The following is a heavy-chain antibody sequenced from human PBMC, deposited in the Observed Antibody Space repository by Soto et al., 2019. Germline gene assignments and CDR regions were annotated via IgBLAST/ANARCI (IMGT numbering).Heavy chain of an antibody. Sequence: ESGPTLVNPTQTLTLTCSFSGFLLSTSGMCVNWIRQPPGKALEWLARIDWDDDKYYRTSLKTRLTISKDTSKNQVVLTMTNMDPVDTATYYCARTRIAPGGFAFDYWGQGTLVTVSS. CDR1: GFLLSTSGMC. V-gene: IGHV2-70*11. D-gene: IGHD6-13*01. CDR2: IDWDDDK. CDR3: ARTRIAPGGFAFDY. J-gene: IGHJ4*02.